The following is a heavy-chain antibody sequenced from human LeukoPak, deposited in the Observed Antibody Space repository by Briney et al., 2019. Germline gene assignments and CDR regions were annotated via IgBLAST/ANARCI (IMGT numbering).Heavy chain of an antibody. Sequence: GTSLRLSCVASGFIFNGHGMHWVRQAPGKGPQWVATISFDGKIKHYADAVKGRFTISRDTYGNTLYLQLNRLKIEDTALYYCAKDVRRVIGPTRSEDYYYGVDVWGQGTTVTV. CDR2: ISFDGKIK. V-gene: IGHV3-30*18. CDR1: GFIFNGHG. J-gene: IGHJ6*02. D-gene: IGHD3-22*01. CDR3: AKDVRRVIGPTRSEDYYYGVDV.